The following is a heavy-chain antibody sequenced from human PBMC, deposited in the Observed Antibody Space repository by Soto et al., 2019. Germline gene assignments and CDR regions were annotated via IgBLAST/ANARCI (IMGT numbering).Heavy chain of an antibody. J-gene: IGHJ4*02. CDR2: INPNSGGT. D-gene: IGHD6-13*01. Sequence: GASVKVSCKASGYTFTGYYMHWVRQAPGQGLEWMGWINPNSGGTNYAQKFQGRVTMTRDTSISTAYMELSRLRSDDTAVYYCASIEPIAAAGPIFDYWGQGTLVTVSS. V-gene: IGHV1-2*02. CDR1: GYTFTGYY. CDR3: ASIEPIAAAGPIFDY.